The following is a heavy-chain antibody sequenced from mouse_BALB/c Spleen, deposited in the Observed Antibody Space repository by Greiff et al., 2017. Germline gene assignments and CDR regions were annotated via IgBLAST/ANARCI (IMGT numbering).Heavy chain of an antibody. D-gene: IGHD3-2*01. J-gene: IGHJ4*01. V-gene: IGHV5-6-5*01. CDR2: ISSGGST. CDR3: ARERQLGLQAMDY. CDR1: GFTFSSYA. Sequence: EVQGVESGGGLVKPGGSLKLSCAASGFTFSSYAMSWVRQTPEKRLEWVASISSGGSTYYPDSVKGRFTISRDNARNILYLQMSSLRSEDTAMYYCARERQLGLQAMDYWGQGTSVTVSS.